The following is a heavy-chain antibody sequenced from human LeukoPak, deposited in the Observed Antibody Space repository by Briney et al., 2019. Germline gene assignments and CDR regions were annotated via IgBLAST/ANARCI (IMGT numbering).Heavy chain of an antibody. CDR1: GFTFNSYA. J-gene: IGHJ6*02. V-gene: IGHV3-23*01. Sequence: GGSLRLSCAASGFTFNSYAMSWVRHAPGKGLEWVSAVTGSGGSTFYADSVKGRFTISRDNSMNTLYLQMNSLRAEDTAVYYCLRSPHYYGMDVWGQGTTVTVSS. CDR3: LRSPHYYGMDV. D-gene: IGHD2-15*01. CDR2: VTGSGGST.